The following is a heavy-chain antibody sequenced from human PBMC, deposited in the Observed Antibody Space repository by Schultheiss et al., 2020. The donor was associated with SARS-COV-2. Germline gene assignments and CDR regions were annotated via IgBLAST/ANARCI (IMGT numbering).Heavy chain of an antibody. D-gene: IGHD2/OR15-2a*01. CDR1: GGSFSGYY. Sequence: SETLSLTCAVYGGSFSGYYWSWIRQPPGKGLEWIGEINHSGSTNYNPSLKSRVTISVDTSKNQFSLKLSSVTAADTAVYYCARGYASNSRDFDYWGQGTLVTVSS. J-gene: IGHJ4*02. CDR3: ARGYASNSRDFDY. CDR2: INHSGST. V-gene: IGHV4-34*01.